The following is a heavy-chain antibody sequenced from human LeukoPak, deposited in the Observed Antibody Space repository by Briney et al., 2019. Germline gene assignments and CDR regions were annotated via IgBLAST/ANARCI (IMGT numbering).Heavy chain of an antibody. J-gene: IGHJ3*02. CDR3: ARESTMVRGAIGGDDAFDI. CDR1: GGSISSGSYY. D-gene: IGHD3-10*01. CDR2: IYTSGST. V-gene: IGHV4-61*02. Sequence: PSQTLSLTCTVSGGSISSGSYYWSWIRQPAGKGLEWIGRIYTSGSTNYNPSLKSRVTMSVDTSKNQFSLKLSSVTAADTAVYYCARESTMVRGAIGGDDAFDIWGQGTMVTVSS.